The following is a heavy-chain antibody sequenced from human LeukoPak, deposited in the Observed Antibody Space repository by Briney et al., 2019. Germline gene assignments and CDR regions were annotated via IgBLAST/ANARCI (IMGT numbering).Heavy chain of an antibody. CDR1: GGSFSAYY. D-gene: IGHD3-10*01. CDR2: INHSGST. CDR3: ARRPLRFGEDYFDD. V-gene: IGHV4-34*01. J-gene: IGHJ4*02. Sequence: SETLSLTCAVYGGSFSAYYWSWLRQAPGKGLEWIGEINHSGSTNYNPSLKSRVTISLDTSKKQFSLKLRSVTAADTAVYYCARRPLRFGEDYFDDWGQGTLVTVSS.